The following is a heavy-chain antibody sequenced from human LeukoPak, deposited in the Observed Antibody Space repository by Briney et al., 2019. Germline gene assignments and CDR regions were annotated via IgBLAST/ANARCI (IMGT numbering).Heavy chain of an antibody. D-gene: IGHD3-10*01. CDR1: GFSLSTSGVG. V-gene: IGHV2-5*02. CDR2: IYWDDDK. CDR3: AHRRRDGNYYGSGSHFDY. J-gene: IGHJ4*02. Sequence: ESGPTLVKPTHTLTLTCTFSGFSLSTSGVGVGWIRQPPGKALEWLALIYWDDDKCYSPSLKSRLTITKDTSKNQVVLTMTNMDPVDTATDYCAHRRRDGNYYGSGSHFDYWGQGTLVTVSS.